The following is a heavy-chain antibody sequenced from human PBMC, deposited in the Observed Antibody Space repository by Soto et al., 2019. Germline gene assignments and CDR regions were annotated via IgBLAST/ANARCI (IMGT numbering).Heavy chain of an antibody. CDR2: ISYDGSNK. J-gene: IGHJ6*02. D-gene: IGHD3-22*01. V-gene: IGHV3-30*18. CDR1: GFTFSSYG. Sequence: PGGSLRLSCAASGFTFSSYGMHWVRQAPGKGLEWVAVISYDGSNKYYADSVKGRFTISRDNSKNTLYLQMNSLRAEDTAVYYCAKDRRYYDSSLFGYYYYGMDVWGQGTTVTVSS. CDR3: AKDRRYYDSSLFGYYYYGMDV.